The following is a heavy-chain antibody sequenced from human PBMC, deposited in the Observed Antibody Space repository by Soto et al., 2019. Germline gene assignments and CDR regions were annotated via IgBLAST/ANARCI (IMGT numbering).Heavy chain of an antibody. V-gene: IGHV1-2*04. CDR2: INPNSGGT. Sequence: ASVKVSCKASGYTFTGYYMHWVRQAPGQGLEWMGWINPNSGGTNYAQKFQGWVTMTRDTSISTAYMELSRLRSDDTAVYYCARGPYYYDSSGYYYPRPFDYWGQGXLVTVYS. J-gene: IGHJ4*02. CDR1: GYTFTGYY. D-gene: IGHD3-22*01. CDR3: ARGPYYYDSSGYYYPRPFDY.